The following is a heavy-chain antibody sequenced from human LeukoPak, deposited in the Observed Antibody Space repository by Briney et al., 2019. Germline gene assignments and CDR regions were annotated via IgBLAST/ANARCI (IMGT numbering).Heavy chain of an antibody. Sequence: ASVKVSCEASGYTFTGYYMHWVRHAPGQGLEWMGWINPNSGGTNYAQKFQGRVTMTRDTSISTAYMELSRLRSDVTAVYYCARDLRPNWFDPWGQGTLVTVSS. J-gene: IGHJ5*02. CDR1: GYTFTGYY. CDR3: ARDLRPNWFDP. V-gene: IGHV1-2*02. CDR2: INPNSGGT.